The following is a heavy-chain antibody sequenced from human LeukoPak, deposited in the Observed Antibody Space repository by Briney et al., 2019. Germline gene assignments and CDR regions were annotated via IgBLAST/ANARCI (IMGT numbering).Heavy chain of an antibody. CDR1: GYTFTSYG. CDR2: ISAYNGNT. D-gene: IGHD6-19*01. CDR3: ARDLFGPEWLEGHYFDY. V-gene: IGHV1-18*01. J-gene: IGHJ4*02. Sequence: ASVKVSCKASGYTFTSYGISWVRQAPGQGLEWMGWISAYNGNTNYAQKLQGRVTMTTDTSTSTAYMELRSLRSDDTAVYYCARDLFGPEWLEGHYFDYWGQGTLVTVSS.